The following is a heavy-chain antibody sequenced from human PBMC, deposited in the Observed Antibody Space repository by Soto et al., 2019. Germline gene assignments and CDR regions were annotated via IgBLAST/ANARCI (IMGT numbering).Heavy chain of an antibody. Sequence: QVQLVESGGGVVQPGRSLRLSCAASRFTFINYGMHWVRQAPGKGLEWVSAISSDGSDKYYLDSVKGRFTISRDNSKNTLHLEMISLRAEDTAVYYCARGRATAQQSLDYWGLGTLVTVSS. D-gene: IGHD5-18*01. CDR3: ARGRATAQQSLDY. CDR1: RFTFINYG. CDR2: ISSDGSDK. V-gene: IGHV3-30*03. J-gene: IGHJ4*02.